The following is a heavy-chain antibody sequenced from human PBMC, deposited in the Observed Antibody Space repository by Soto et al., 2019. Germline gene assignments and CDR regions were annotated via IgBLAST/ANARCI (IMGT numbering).Heavy chain of an antibody. CDR3: ARDGPLEWLVQRSSFDY. CDR1: GFTFSSYA. D-gene: IGHD6-19*01. V-gene: IGHV3-30-3*01. Sequence: QVQLVESGGGVVQHGRSLRLSCAASGFTFSSYAMHWVRQAPGKGLEWVAVISYDGSNKYYADSVKGRFTISRDNSKNTLYLQMNSLRAEDTAVYYCARDGPLEWLVQRSSFDYWGQGTLVTVSS. J-gene: IGHJ4*02. CDR2: ISYDGSNK.